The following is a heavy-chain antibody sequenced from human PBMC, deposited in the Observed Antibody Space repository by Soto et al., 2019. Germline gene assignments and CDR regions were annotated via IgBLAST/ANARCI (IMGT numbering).Heavy chain of an antibody. CDR3: ATHSGSYDFDN. CDR2: VNPNSGNT. J-gene: IGHJ4*02. Sequence: QVQLVQSGAEVKKPGASVRVSCKASAFTYINYDINWVRQATGQWLEWMGWVNPNSGNTGYAQKFQGRVTMTRNTSISTAYMEVSSLKSEDTAVYYCATHSGSYDFDNWGQGTLVTVSS. D-gene: IGHD1-26*01. CDR1: AFTYINYD. V-gene: IGHV1-8*01.